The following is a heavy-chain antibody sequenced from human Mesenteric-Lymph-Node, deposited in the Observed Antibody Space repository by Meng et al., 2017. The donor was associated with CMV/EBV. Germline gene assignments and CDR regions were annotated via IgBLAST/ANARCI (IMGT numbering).Heavy chain of an antibody. CDR2: INPNGGST. CDR1: GYTFTDYQ. V-gene: IGHV1-46*01. J-gene: IGHJ5*02. CDR3: ARGYYRGLGSGPGFDP. Sequence: ASVKVSCKASGYTFTDYQIHWVRQAPGQVFEWMAIINPNGGSTKNAQKFQDRVTVTRDTSTSTIYMELSSLRSEDTAVYYCARGYYRGLGSGPGFDPWGQGTLVTVSS. D-gene: IGHD3-10*01.